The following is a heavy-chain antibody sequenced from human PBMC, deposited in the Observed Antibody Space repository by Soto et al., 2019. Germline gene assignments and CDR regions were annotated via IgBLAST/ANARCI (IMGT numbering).Heavy chain of an antibody. V-gene: IGHV3-48*02. J-gene: IGHJ4*02. CDR1: GFTFSSYS. Sequence: EVQLVESGGGLVQPGGSLRLSCAASGFTFSSYSMNWVRQAPGKGLEWVSYISSSSSTIYYADSVKGRFTISRDNAKNTLYLKMNSLRDEDTAVYYCARYSPQIDYWGQGTLVTVSS. CDR3: ARYSPQIDY. CDR2: ISSSSSTI. D-gene: IGHD2-21*01.